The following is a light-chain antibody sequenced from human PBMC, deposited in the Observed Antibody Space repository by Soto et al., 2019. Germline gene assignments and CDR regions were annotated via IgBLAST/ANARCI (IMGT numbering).Light chain of an antibody. CDR3: QSYDSSLSGWV. CDR2: GNS. J-gene: IGLJ3*02. CDR1: SSNIGAGYD. V-gene: IGLV1-40*01. Sequence: QSVLTQPPSVSGAPGQRVTISCTGSSSNIGAGYDVHWYHQLPGTAPKLLTYGNSNRPSGVPDRFSGSKSGTSASLAITGLQADDEADYYCQSYDSSLSGWVFGGGTKLTVL.